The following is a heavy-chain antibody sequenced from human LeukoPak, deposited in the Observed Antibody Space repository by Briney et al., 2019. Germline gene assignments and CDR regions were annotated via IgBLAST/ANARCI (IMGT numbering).Heavy chain of an antibody. CDR3: ARFSAGNSSSWYPTYYFDY. CDR1: GGSFSGYY. D-gene: IGHD6-13*01. J-gene: IGHJ4*02. V-gene: IGHV4-34*01. Sequence: PSETLSLTCAVYGGSFSGYYWSWIRQPPGKGLEWIGEINHSGSTNYNPSLKSRVTISVDTSKNQFSLKLSSVTAADTAVYYCARFSAGNSSSWYPTYYFDYWGQGTLVTVSS. CDR2: INHSGST.